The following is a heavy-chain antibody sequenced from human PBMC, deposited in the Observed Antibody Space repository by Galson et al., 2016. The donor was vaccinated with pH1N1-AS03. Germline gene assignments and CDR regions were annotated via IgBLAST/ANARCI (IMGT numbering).Heavy chain of an antibody. J-gene: IGHJ4*02. D-gene: IGHD3-22*01. CDR2: ISRSGNAV. V-gene: IGHV3-48*03. Sequence: SLRLSCAASGFGFSEHEMHWVRQAPGKGLEWISYISRSGNAVNTADSVKGRVIISRDSSKNTLYLQMDSLETEDTAVYYCARNSYEDVDLEGFYFDYWGQGTLVTVSS. CDR3: ARNSYEDVDLEGFYFDY. CDR1: GFGFSEHE.